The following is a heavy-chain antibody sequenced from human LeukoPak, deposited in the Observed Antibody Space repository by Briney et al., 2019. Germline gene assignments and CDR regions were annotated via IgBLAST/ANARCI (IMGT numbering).Heavy chain of an antibody. CDR3: ARMNYDFWSGQNPDYYYYYMDV. J-gene: IGHJ6*03. CDR2: IYTSGST. V-gene: IGHV4-61*02. D-gene: IGHD3-3*01. CDR1: GGSISSGSYY. Sequence: SETLSLTCTVSGGSISSGSYYWSWIRQPAGKGLEWIGRIYTSGSTNYNPSLKSRVTISVDTSKNQFSLKLSSVTAADTAVYYCARMNYDFWSGQNPDYYYYYMDVWGKGTTVTVSS.